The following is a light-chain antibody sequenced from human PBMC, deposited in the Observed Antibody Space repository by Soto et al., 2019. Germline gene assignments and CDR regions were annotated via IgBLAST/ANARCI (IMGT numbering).Light chain of an antibody. Sequence: QSVLTQPPSVSGAPGQRVTISCTGGSSNIGAGYDVHWYQQLPGTAPKLLIYGNTDRPSGVPDRFSGSKSGTSASLAITGRQPEDEADYYCQSYDISLRGDVFGDGTKLTVL. CDR3: QSYDISLRGDV. CDR1: SSNIGAGYD. J-gene: IGLJ1*01. V-gene: IGLV1-40*01. CDR2: GNT.